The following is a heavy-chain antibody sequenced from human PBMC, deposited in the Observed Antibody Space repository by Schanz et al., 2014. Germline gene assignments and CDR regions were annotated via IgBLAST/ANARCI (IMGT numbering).Heavy chain of an antibody. CDR3: AKALKPYIASRNGLDV. Sequence: QVQLVESGGGVVQPGRSLRLSCAGSGFSFSDYGMHWVRQAPGRGLEWVAVISYDGSDKYYADSVKGRFTISRDNSKNTLYLQMNSLRPDDTAVYYCAKALKPYIASRNGLDVWGHGTTVTVSS. J-gene: IGHJ6*02. D-gene: IGHD3-16*01. CDR2: ISYDGSDK. V-gene: IGHV3-30*18. CDR1: GFSFSDYG.